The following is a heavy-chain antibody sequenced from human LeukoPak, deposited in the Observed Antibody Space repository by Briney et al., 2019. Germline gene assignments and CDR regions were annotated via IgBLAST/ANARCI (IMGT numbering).Heavy chain of an antibody. Sequence: PGGSLRLSCAPSGFTFSSYGMHWVRQAPGKGLEWVAVISYDGSNKYYAESVEGRVTISRRKSKNTLEFQMNRLKAEGTAVYYCAKDEGDFDGLLCYWGQGTLVTVSS. D-gene: IGHD3-9*01. CDR1: GFTFSSYG. V-gene: IGHV3-30*18. CDR3: AKDEGDFDGLLCY. J-gene: IGHJ4*02. CDR2: ISYDGSNK.